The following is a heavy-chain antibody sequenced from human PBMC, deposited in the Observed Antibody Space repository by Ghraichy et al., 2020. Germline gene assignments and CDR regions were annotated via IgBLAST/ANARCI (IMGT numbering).Heavy chain of an antibody. D-gene: IGHD1-26*01. Sequence: GESLNISCAASGFTFSSYWMSWVRQAPGKGLEWVANIKQDGSEKYYVDSVKGRFTISRDNAKNSLYLQVNSLRAEDTAVYYCARDEWVFDYWGQGTLVTVSS. CDR2: IKQDGSEK. J-gene: IGHJ4*02. CDR1: GFTFSSYW. V-gene: IGHV3-7*01. CDR3: ARDEWVFDY.